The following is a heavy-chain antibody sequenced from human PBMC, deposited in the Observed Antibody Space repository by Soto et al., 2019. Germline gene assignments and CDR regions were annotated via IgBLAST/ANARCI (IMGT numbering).Heavy chain of an antibody. J-gene: IGHJ6*02. Sequence: QVQLVESGGGLVKPGGSLRLTCAASGFTFTDYYMSWIRQAPGKGLEWVSYTSSSGSTTYYADSVKGRFTISRDNAKKSLEPHINSLRPEDTAVYYCATYAPVTFRAGPNSISYYHSVMDVWCQGPTVTVSS. CDR2: TSSSGSTT. CDR1: GFTFTDYY. V-gene: IGHV3-11*01. CDR3: ATYAPVTFRAGPNSISYYHSVMDV. D-gene: IGHD2-2*01.